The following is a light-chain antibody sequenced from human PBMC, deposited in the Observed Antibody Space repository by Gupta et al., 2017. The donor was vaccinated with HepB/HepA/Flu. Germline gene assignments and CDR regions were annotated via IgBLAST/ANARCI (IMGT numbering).Light chain of an antibody. CDR2: DAT. V-gene: IGKV3-15*01. CDR3: QQYKNWPPWT. CDR1: QTVSNN. Sequence: EIVMTQSPATLSVSLGERATLSCRASQTVSNNLAWYQQKPGQAPRLLIYDATTRATGIPARFSGSGYGTEFTLTISSRQSEDFAVYYCQQYKNWPPWTFGQGTKVEVK. J-gene: IGKJ1*01.